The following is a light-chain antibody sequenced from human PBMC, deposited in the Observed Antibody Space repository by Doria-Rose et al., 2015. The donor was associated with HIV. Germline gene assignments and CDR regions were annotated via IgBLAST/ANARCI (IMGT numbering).Light chain of an antibody. CDR1: QIISSW. Sequence: DIQMTQSPSTLSASVGDSVTITCRASQIISSWVAWCQQKPGKGPKLLIYEANSLESGVPSRFSGGGSGTEFTLTISSLQPDDFATYYCQQYKSDSWTFGQGTKVEIK. J-gene: IGKJ1*01. CDR3: QQYKSDSWT. V-gene: IGKV1-5*01. CDR2: EAN.